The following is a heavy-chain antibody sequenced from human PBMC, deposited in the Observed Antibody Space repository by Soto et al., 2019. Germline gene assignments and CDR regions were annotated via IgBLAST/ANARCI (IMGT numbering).Heavy chain of an antibody. V-gene: IGHV1-46*01. CDR2: INPSGDST. Sequence: ASVKVSCKASGYTFTSYYMHWVRQAPGQGLEWMGIINPSGDSTNYAQKFQGRVTMTRDTSTSTVYMELSRLRSEDTAVYYRARPLPGRYNWFDPWGQGTLVTVSS. J-gene: IGHJ5*02. CDR1: GYTFTSYY. D-gene: IGHD2-21*02. CDR3: ARPLPGRYNWFDP.